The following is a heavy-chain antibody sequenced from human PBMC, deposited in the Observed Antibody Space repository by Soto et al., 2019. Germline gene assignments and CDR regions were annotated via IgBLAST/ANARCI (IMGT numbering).Heavy chain of an antibody. CDR2: IYYSGST. J-gene: IGHJ4*02. Sequence: QVQLQESGPGLVKPSETLSLTCTVSGGSISSYYWSWIRQPPGKGLEWIGYIYYSGSTNYNPSLKSRVTISVDTSKNQFSLKLSSVIAADTAVYYCARDGYSYGTDYWGQGTLVTVSS. V-gene: IGHV4-59*01. D-gene: IGHD5-18*01. CDR1: GGSISSYY. CDR3: ARDGYSYGTDY.